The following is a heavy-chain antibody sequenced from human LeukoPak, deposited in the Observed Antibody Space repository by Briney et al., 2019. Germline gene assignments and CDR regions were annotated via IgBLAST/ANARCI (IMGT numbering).Heavy chain of an antibody. CDR1: GFTFSSYG. CDR2: IRYDGSNK. V-gene: IGHV3-30*02. CDR3: AKDFQARYSGYDSFDY. Sequence: GGSLRLSCAASGFTFSSYGMHWVRQAPGKGLEWVAFIRYDGSNKYYADSVKGRFTISRDNSKNTLYLQMNSLRAEDTAVYYCAKDFQARYSGYDSFDYRGQGTLVTVSS. D-gene: IGHD5-12*01. J-gene: IGHJ4*02.